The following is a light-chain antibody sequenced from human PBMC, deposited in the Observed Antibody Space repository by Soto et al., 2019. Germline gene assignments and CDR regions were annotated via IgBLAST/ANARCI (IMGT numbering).Light chain of an antibody. CDR2: AAS. Sequence: DIQMTQSPSFLSASVGDRVTITCRASQGIRNSLAWYQHKPGKVPKLLIYAASTLHSGVPSRFSGSGSGTDFTLTISSLQPEDVAVYYCQKHSSVPFTFSGGTKVEIK. J-gene: IGKJ4*01. V-gene: IGKV1-27*01. CDR1: QGIRNS. CDR3: QKHSSVPFT.